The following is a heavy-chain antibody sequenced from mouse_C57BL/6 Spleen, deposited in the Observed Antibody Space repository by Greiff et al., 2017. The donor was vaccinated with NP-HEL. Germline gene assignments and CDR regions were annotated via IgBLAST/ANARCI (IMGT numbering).Heavy chain of an antibody. V-gene: IGHV5-17*01. Sequence: EVKLMESGGGLVKPGGSLKLSCAASGFTFSDYGMHWVRQAPEKGLEWVAYISSGSSTIYYADTVKGRFTISRDTAKNTLFLQMTSLRSEDTAMYYCARRWAYYGGSWCAYWGQGTVVTVSA. D-gene: IGHD1-1*01. J-gene: IGHJ3*01. CDR2: ISSGSSTI. CDR3: ARRWAYYGGSWCAY. CDR1: GFTFSDYG.